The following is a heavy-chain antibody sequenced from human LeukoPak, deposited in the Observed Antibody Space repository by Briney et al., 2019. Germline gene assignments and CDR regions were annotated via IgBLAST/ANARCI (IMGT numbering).Heavy chain of an antibody. CDR3: ARLAYRITIFGVVTNPFDY. D-gene: IGHD3-3*01. CDR1: GFTVSSNY. J-gene: IGHJ4*02. CDR2: IYSGGST. V-gene: IGHV3-53*01. Sequence: GGSLRLSCAASGFTVSSNYMSWVRQAPGKGLEWVSVIYSGGSTYYAESVKGRFTISRDNSNNTQYLQMNSLRAEDTAVYYCARLAYRITIFGVVTNPFDYWGQGTLVTVSS.